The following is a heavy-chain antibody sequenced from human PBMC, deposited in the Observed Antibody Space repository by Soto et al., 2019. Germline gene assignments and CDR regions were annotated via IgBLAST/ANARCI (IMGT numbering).Heavy chain of an antibody. CDR1: GFTFDDYA. J-gene: IGHJ4*02. CDR3: AKDTVRGVIFYYFDY. Sequence: LRLSCAASGFTFDDYAMHWVRQAPGKGLEWVSGISWNSGSIGYADSVKGRFTISRDNAKNSLYLQMNSLRAEDTALYYCAKDTVRGVIFYYFDYWGQGTLVTVSS. V-gene: IGHV3-9*01. CDR2: ISWNSGSI. D-gene: IGHD3-10*01.